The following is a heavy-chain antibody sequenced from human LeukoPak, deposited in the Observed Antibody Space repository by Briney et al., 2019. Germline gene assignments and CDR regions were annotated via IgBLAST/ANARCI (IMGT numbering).Heavy chain of an antibody. V-gene: IGHV3-23*01. Sequence: GGSLRLSCAASGFTFSAFAMSWVRQAPGKGLEYVSAISGSGDNTFYADSVKGRFTISRDNSKNTLYLQVSSLRAEDTAVYYCAKDFGTSGWYYRHGYWGQGTLVTVSS. D-gene: IGHD6-19*01. CDR2: ISGSGDNT. J-gene: IGHJ4*02. CDR1: GFTFSAFA. CDR3: AKDFGTSGWYYRHGY.